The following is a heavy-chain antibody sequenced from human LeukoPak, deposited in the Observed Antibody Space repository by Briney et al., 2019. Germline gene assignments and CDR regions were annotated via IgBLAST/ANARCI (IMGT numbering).Heavy chain of an antibody. Sequence: GGSLRLSCAASGFTSSHYWMCWVRQAPGKGLEWVANIKRDGSEKNYVDSVKGRFTISRDNAKNSLYLQINSLRVEDTAVYYCARDSGYGGDYWGQGTPVTVSS. V-gene: IGHV3-7*01. CDR3: ARDSGYGGDY. D-gene: IGHD5-12*01. CDR1: GFTSSHYW. CDR2: IKRDGSEK. J-gene: IGHJ4*02.